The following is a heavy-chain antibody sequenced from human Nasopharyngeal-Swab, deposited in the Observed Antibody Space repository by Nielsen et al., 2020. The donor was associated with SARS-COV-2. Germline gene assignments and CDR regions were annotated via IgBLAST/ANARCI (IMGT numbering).Heavy chain of an antibody. CDR2: INHSGST. CDR3: ARAGIAAAGYYYYGMDV. CDR1: GGSFSGYY. J-gene: IGHJ6*02. D-gene: IGHD6-13*01. V-gene: IGHV4-34*01. Sequence: LRLSCAVYGGSFSGYYWSWIRQPPGKGLEWIGEINHSGSTNYNPSLKSRVTISVDTSKNQFSLKLSSVTAADTAVYYCARAGIAAAGYYYYGMDVWGQGTTVTASS.